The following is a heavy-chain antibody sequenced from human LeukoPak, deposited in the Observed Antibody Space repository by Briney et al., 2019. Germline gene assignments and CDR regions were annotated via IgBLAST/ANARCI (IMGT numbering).Heavy chain of an antibody. CDR3: ARDYKYAFDN. V-gene: IGHV3-48*01. D-gene: IGHD5-24*01. CDR1: GLTFSDYS. J-gene: IGHJ4*02. Sequence: GGSLRLSCAASGLTFSDYSMNWVRQAPGKGLEWISYIGIDSGNTNYADSVKGQFTISGDKAKNSLYLQMNSLRVEDTAVYYCARDYKYAFDNWGQGTLVTVSS. CDR2: IGIDSGNT.